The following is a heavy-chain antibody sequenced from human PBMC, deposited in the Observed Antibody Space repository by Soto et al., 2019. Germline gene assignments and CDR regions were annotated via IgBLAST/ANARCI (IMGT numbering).Heavy chain of an antibody. CDR2: IYYSGGT. V-gene: IGHV4-59*01. CDR1: GDSISGYY. J-gene: IGHJ3*01. Sequence: SETLSLTCTVSGDSISGYYWSWFRQPPRKRLEWIGYIYYSGGTNYNPSLKSRVTMSVDTSKNQFSLKLNSVTAADTAIYYCARGLPHFGSGDDAFDFWVQGTSVTVSS. D-gene: IGHD3-10*01. CDR3: ARGLPHFGSGDDAFDF.